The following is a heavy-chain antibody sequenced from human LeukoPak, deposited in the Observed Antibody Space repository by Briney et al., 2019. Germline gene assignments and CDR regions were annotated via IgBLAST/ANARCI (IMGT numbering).Heavy chain of an antibody. V-gene: IGHV4-59*01. D-gene: IGHD2-21*02. CDR3: ARAPAIAPAIAIDGFDI. J-gene: IGHJ3*02. Sequence: PSETLSLTCTVSGGSFNNYYWGWIRQSPGKGLEWIAYIYDSGDTNYNPSLKSRVAISIDKSKNQCFLKLSSVTAADTAVYYCARAPAIAPAIAIDGFDIWGQGTMVSVSS. CDR1: GGSFNNYY. CDR2: IYDSGDT.